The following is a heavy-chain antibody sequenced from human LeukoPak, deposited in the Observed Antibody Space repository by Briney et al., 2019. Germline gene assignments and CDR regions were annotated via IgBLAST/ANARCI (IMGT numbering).Heavy chain of an antibody. D-gene: IGHD5-24*01. J-gene: IGHJ4*02. CDR2: ISYDGSNK. V-gene: IGHV3-30*03. Sequence: GGSLRLSCAASGFTFSSYGMHWVRQAPGKGLEWVAVISYDGSNKYYADSVKGRFTVSRDNSLNTLHLQMNSLKTEDTAVYYCAREFGHNRWYFDYWGQGALVTVSS. CDR3: AREFGHNRWYFDY. CDR1: GFTFSSYG.